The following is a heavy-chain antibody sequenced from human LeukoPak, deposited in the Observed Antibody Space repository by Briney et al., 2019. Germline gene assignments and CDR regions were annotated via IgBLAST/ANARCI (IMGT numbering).Heavy chain of an antibody. CDR1: GGSFSGYY. V-gene: IGHV4-34*01. D-gene: IGHD6-19*01. CDR2: INHSGST. CDR3: ARAGIWAFDY. Sequence: SETLSLTCAVYGGSFSGYYWSGIRQPPGKGLEWIGEINHSGSTNYNPSLKSRVTISVDTSKNQFSLKLSSVTAADTAVYYCARAGIWAFDYWGQGTLVTVSS. J-gene: IGHJ4*02.